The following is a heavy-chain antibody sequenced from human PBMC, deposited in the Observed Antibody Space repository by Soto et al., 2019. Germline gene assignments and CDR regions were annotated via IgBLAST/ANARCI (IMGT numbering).Heavy chain of an antibody. CDR3: ARALARWGYCDGGADAFGM. D-gene: IGHD3-22*01. CDR2: INAGNGNT. Sequence: QVQVVQSGAEVKKPGASVKVSCKASGYVFINYAIHWVRQAPGQRLEWMGWINAGNGNTKYSQKFRGRVTITRDTTASTAYMELSSLTSEDTAVYYCARALARWGYCDGGADAFGMWGQGKMVAVSS. J-gene: IGHJ3*02. CDR1: GYVFINYA. V-gene: IGHV1-3*01.